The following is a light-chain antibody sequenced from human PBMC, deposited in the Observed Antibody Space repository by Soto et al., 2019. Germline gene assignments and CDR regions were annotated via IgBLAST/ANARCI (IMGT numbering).Light chain of an antibody. CDR1: QSISSY. V-gene: IGKV3-11*01. CDR3: QQYNNWPPIT. J-gene: IGKJ5*01. CDR2: DAS. Sequence: EIVLTQSPATLSLSPGERATLSCRASQSISSYLAWYQQKPDQAPRLLIYDASNRATGIPARFSGSGSGTEFTLTISSLQSEDFAVYYCQQYNNWPPITFGQGTRLEI.